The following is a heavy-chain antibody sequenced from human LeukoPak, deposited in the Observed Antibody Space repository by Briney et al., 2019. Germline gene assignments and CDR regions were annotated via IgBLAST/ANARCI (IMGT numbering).Heavy chain of an antibody. V-gene: IGHV4-34*01. CDR3: ARGRPLEMATIYAFDI. J-gene: IGHJ3*02. CDR1: GGSFSGYY. D-gene: IGHD5-24*01. CDR2: INHSGST. Sequence: PSETLSLTCAVYGGSFSGYYWSWIRQPPGKGLEWIREINHSGSTNYNPSLKSRVTISVDTSKNQFSLKLSSVTAADTAVYYCARGRPLEMATIYAFDIWGQGTMVTVSS.